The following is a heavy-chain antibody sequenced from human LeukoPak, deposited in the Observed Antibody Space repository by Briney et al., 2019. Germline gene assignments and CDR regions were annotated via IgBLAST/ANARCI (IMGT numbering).Heavy chain of an antibody. CDR2: IYYSGST. D-gene: IGHD3-3*01. CDR1: GGSISSYY. J-gene: IGHJ6*02. Sequence: SETLSLTCTVSGGSISSYYWSWIRQPPGKGLEWIGYIYYSGSTNYNPSLKSRVTTSVDTSKNQFSLKLSSVTAADTAVYYCARAPERVWSGLYYYYYYGMDVWGQGTTVTVSS. CDR3: ARAPERVWSGLYYYYYYGMDV. V-gene: IGHV4-59*01.